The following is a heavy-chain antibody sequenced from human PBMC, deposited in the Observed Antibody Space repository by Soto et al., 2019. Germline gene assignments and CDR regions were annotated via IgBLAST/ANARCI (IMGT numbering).Heavy chain of an antibody. CDR3: ANANPKGARSGPRYAFDI. J-gene: IGHJ3*02. CDR2: ISYDGSNK. V-gene: IGHV3-30*18. CDR1: GFTFSSYG. Sequence: GGSLRLSCAASGFTFSSYGMHWVRQAPGKGLEWVAVISYDGSNKYYADSVKGRFTISRDNSKNTLYLQMNSLRAEDTAVYYCANANPKGARSGPRYAFDIWGQGTMVTVSS.